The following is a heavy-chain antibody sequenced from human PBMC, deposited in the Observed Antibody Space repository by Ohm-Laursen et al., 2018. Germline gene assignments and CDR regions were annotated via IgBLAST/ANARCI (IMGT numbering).Heavy chain of an antibody. CDR3: ARGTVSGASYFDS. V-gene: IGHV3-74*01. Sequence: SLRLSCAASGFKFSTYWMHWVRQAPGKGLVWVSRIHTDGSFTAYADSVKGRFTISRDSAKNTLYLQMNSLRAEDTAVYYCARGTVSGASYFDSWGQGALVTVSS. J-gene: IGHJ4*02. D-gene: IGHD2-15*01. CDR2: IHTDGSFT. CDR1: GFKFSTYW.